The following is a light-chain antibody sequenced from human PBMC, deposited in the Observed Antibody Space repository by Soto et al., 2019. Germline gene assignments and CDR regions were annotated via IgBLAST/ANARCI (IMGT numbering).Light chain of an antibody. J-gene: IGLJ3*02. Sequence: QSVVTQPPSASQTPGQRVTLSCSGSRSNVGRNSVSWYQHVPGTAPKLLIYSHDQRPSGVPDRISASRSGTAASLAISGLRSEDEDFYYCAACDDSLNARVFGGGTKLTVL. CDR1: RSNVGRNS. CDR3: AACDDSLNARV. CDR2: SHD. V-gene: IGLV1-44*01.